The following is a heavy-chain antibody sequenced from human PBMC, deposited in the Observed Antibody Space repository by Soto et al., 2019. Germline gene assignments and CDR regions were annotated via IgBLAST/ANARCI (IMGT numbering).Heavy chain of an antibody. Sequence: QVQLVQSGAEVKTPGASVKVSCKASGGTFSSYSINWVRQAPGQGLEWMGRLIPMFGTTDYAQRFQGRVTFNADESTSTASMEVTNLTSEDTAVYYCARAVVLTFTRFYDMDVWGQGTTCSVSS. D-gene: IGHD3-9*01. CDR1: GGTFSSYS. CDR2: LIPMFGTT. J-gene: IGHJ6*02. V-gene: IGHV1-69*18. CDR3: ARAVVLTFTRFYDMDV.